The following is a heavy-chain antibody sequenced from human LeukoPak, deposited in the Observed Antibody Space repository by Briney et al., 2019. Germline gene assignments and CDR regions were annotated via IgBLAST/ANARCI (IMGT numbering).Heavy chain of an antibody. Sequence: GGTLRLSCAASGFTFSSYGMSWVRQAPGKGLEWVSAISGCGGSTYYADSVKGRFTISRDNSKNTLYLQMNSLRAEDTAVYYCARDGNYDSSGFPAGPFDYWGQGTLVTVSS. CDR1: GFTFSSYG. V-gene: IGHV3-23*01. CDR2: ISGCGGST. D-gene: IGHD3-22*01. J-gene: IGHJ4*02. CDR3: ARDGNYDSSGFPAGPFDY.